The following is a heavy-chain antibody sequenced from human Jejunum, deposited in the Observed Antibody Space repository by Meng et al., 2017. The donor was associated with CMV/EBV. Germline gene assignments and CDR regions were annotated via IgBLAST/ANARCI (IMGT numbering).Heavy chain of an antibody. J-gene: IGHJ4*02. D-gene: IGHD3-16*01. Sequence: EVQLVESGXGLVQPGGSXRLSCAASGFSVSNSYMSWVRQAPGKGLEWVSVMYSAGNTYYADSVKGRFTTSRDNSKNTLYLQMNSLRAEDTAVYYCAMPDTNTWFGGYYFDFWGQGTLVTVSS. V-gene: IGHV3-66*01. CDR3: AMPDTNTWFGGYYFDF. CDR2: MYSAGNT. CDR1: GFSVSNSY.